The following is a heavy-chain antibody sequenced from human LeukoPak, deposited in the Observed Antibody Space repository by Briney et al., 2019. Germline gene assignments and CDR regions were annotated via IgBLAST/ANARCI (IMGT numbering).Heavy chain of an antibody. CDR1: GGSIRSGGYY. CDR3: ARSDDSSGYYYFDY. Sequence: SQTLSLTCSVSGGSIRSGGYYWSWIRQHPGKGLEWIGYIYYSGSTHYNPSLKSRVTISADTSKNQFSLRSSSVTAADTAVYFCARSDDSSGYYYFDYWGQGTLVAVSS. D-gene: IGHD3-22*01. V-gene: IGHV4-31*03. J-gene: IGHJ4*02. CDR2: IYYSGST.